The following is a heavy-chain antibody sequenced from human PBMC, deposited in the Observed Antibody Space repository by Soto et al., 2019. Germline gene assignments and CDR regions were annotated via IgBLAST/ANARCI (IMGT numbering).Heavy chain of an antibody. CDR3: ARDRCYDGTCYSASDS. Sequence: GGSLRLSCAASGFRFSTYNMDWVRQAPGKGPEWIAHISTTSFTIYYADSVKGRFTISRDNDRNSLYLEMNSLRDEDTAVYYCARDRCYDGTCYSASDSWGQGTLVTVSS. D-gene: IGHD2-15*01. CDR1: GFRFSTYN. J-gene: IGHJ5*01. V-gene: IGHV3-48*02. CDR2: ISTTSFTI.